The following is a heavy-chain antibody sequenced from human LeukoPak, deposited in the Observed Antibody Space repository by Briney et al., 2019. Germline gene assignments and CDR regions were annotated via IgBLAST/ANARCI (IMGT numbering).Heavy chain of an antibody. CDR2: IHYSGTT. J-gene: IGHJ4*02. CDR3: ARQENSGYYLSDS. CDR1: GGSISNYY. Sequence: SETLSPTRTVSGGSISNYYWSWIRQPPGKGLEWIGYIHYSGTTSYNSSLKSRVTISLGTSKNQFSLKLSSVTAADTAVYYCARQENSGYYLSDSWGQGTLVTVSS. D-gene: IGHD3-22*01. V-gene: IGHV4-59*01.